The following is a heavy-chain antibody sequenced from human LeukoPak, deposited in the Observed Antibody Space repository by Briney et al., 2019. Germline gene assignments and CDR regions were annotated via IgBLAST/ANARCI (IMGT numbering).Heavy chain of an antibody. CDR1: GFTFNNYA. CDR2: ISGSGDST. D-gene: IGHD4-17*01. V-gene: IGHV3-23*01. CDR3: ASVTVPKSADDAFDI. Sequence: TGGSLRLSCAASGFTFNNYAISWVRQAPGKGLEWVSVISGSGDSTYYADSVKGRFTISRDNAKNSLYLQMNSLRAEDTAVYYCASVTVPKSADDAFDIWGQGTMVTVSS. J-gene: IGHJ3*02.